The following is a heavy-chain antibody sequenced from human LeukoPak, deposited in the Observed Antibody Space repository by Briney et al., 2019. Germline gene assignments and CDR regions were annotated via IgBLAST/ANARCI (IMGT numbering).Heavy chain of an antibody. Sequence: GGSLRLYCAASGYTFSSYSMNWVRQAPGKGLEWVSYISSSSSTIYYADSVKGRFTISRDNAKNSLYLQMNSLRAEDTAVYYCAKDRRSQRTMVRGVIPYFDYWGQGTLVTVSS. J-gene: IGHJ4*02. CDR3: AKDRRSQRTMVRGVIPYFDY. CDR2: ISSSSSTI. D-gene: IGHD3-10*01. V-gene: IGHV3-48*01. CDR1: GYTFSSYS.